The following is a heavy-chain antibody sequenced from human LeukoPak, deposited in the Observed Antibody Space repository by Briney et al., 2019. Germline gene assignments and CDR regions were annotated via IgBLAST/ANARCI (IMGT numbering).Heavy chain of an antibody. CDR1: GFTFSDHY. V-gene: IGHV3-72*01. J-gene: IGHJ3*02. D-gene: IGHD5-12*01. Sequence: PGGSLRLSCAVSGFTFSDHYMDWVRQAPGKGLEWVGRIRNKANSYTTEYAASVKGRFSISRDDSKSSLFLRMNSLKTEDTAVYHCARVLAPHDAFDIWGQGTMVTVSS. CDR2: IRNKANSYTT. CDR3: ARVLAPHDAFDI.